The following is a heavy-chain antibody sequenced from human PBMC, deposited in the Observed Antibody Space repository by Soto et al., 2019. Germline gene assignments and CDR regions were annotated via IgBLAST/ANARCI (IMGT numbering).Heavy chain of an antibody. CDR3: ARVVLVYYGSGRDYMDV. CDR2: INHSGST. CDR1: GGSFSGYY. Sequence: SETLSLTCAVYGGSFSGYYWSWIRQPPGKGLEWIGEINHSGSTNYNPSLKSRVTISVDTSKNQFSLKLSSVTAADTAVYYCARVVLVYYGSGRDYMDVWGKGTTVTVSS. V-gene: IGHV4-34*01. D-gene: IGHD3-10*01. J-gene: IGHJ6*03.